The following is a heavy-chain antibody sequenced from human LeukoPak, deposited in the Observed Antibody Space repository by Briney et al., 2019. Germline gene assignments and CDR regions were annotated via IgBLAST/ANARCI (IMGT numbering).Heavy chain of an antibody. CDR3: ARVRETYYYGSGSYYKD. CDR1: GGPISNGDYS. CDR2: IYDSGNT. D-gene: IGHD3-10*01. J-gene: IGHJ4*02. V-gene: IGHV4-30-4*07. Sequence: SETLSLTCAVSGGPISNGDYSWSWLRQPPGKGLEWIGNIYDSGNTYYTPSLKSRVTISLDTSKNQFSLKLSSVTAADTAVYYCARVRETYYYGSGSYYKDWGQGTLVTVSS.